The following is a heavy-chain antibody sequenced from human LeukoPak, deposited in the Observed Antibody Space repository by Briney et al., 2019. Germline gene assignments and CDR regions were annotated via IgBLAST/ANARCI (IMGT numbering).Heavy chain of an antibody. CDR2: INHSGYT. CDR1: GVSFNDYY. Sequence: PSETLSLTCAVSGVSFNDYYWSWVRQTPGKGLEWIGEINHSGYTNDSPSLKSRVTLSIDTSRKQFSLNLRSVTVADTGIYYCARMTTGHDYWGQGTMVTVSS. D-gene: IGHD4-17*01. CDR3: ARMTTGHDY. J-gene: IGHJ4*02. V-gene: IGHV4-34*01.